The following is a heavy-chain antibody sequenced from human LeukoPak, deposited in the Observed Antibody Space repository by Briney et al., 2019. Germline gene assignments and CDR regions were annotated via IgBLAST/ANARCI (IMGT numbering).Heavy chain of an antibody. V-gene: IGHV3-23*01. J-gene: IGHJ4*02. CDR3: AKDDSAYSYASFDY. Sequence: GGSLRLSRAASGFTFSNYVINWVRQAPGKGLEWVSVISGTGAITYYADSVKGRFTISRDNSKNTLYLQVNSLRAEDTAVYYCAKDDSAYSYASFDYWGQGTLVTVSS. D-gene: IGHD5-18*01. CDR1: GFTFSNYV. CDR2: ISGTGAIT.